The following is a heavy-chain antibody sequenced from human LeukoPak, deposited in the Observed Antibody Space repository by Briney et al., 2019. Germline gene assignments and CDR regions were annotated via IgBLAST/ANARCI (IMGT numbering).Heavy chain of an antibody. CDR2: IIPILGIA. Sequence: SVKVSCKASGGTFSSYAISWVRQAPGQGLEWMGRIIPILGIANYAQKFQGRVTITADKSTSTAYMELSSLRSEDTAVYYCARSIAVAGTGAENYYYYYGMDVWGQGTTATVSS. CDR3: ARSIAVAGTGAENYYYYYGMDV. J-gene: IGHJ6*02. CDR1: GGTFSSYA. D-gene: IGHD6-19*01. V-gene: IGHV1-69*04.